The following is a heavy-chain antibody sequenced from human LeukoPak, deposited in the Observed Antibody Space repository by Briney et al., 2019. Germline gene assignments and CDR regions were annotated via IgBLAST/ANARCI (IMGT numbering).Heavy chain of an antibody. Sequence: PGGSLRLSCAASGFTFSNNAMNWVRQAPGKGLEWVSSISGSGGYTYYADSVKGRFTISRDNSKNTLYLQMNSLRAEGTAVYYCAKVAAAVHRYYFDYWGQGTLVTVSS. CDR2: ISGSGGYT. CDR1: GFTFSNNA. D-gene: IGHD6-13*01. CDR3: AKVAAAVHRYYFDY. V-gene: IGHV3-23*01. J-gene: IGHJ4*02.